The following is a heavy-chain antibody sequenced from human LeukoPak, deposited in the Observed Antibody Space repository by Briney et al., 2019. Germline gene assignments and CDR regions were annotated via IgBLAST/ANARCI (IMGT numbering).Heavy chain of an antibody. Sequence: PGGSLRLSCEASGFTFSSYAIHWVRQAPGKGLAWVGVISYDGTYKYYADSVKGRFTISRDNSNDTLYLQMNSLRPEDTAVYYCAKPWTSQGTGAFDIWGQGTLATVSS. V-gene: IGHV3-30*04. CDR3: AKPWTSQGTGAFDI. CDR2: ISYDGTYK. D-gene: IGHD3-10*01. CDR1: GFTFSSYA. J-gene: IGHJ3*02.